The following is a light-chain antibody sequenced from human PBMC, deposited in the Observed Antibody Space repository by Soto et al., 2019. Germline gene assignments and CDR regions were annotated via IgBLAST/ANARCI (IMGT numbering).Light chain of an antibody. CDR1: QSVSKTY. CDR3: QQYGTSEII. Sequence: IVLTQSPGTLSLSPGERATLSCRTSQSVSKTYVAWYQQKPGQAPRLXIYDTSSRVTGIPDRFSGSGSGTDFTLTISRLEPEDFAVFYCQQYGTSEIIFGQGTRLEIK. J-gene: IGKJ5*01. CDR2: DTS. V-gene: IGKV3-20*01.